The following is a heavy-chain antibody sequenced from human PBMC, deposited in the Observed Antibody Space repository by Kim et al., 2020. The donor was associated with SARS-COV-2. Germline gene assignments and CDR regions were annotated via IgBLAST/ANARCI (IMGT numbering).Heavy chain of an antibody. J-gene: IGHJ4*02. CDR3: ATSFRYFDWSIFDY. Sequence: GESLKISFKGSGYSFTSYWIGWVRQMPGKGLEWMGIIYPGDSDTRYSPSFQGQVTISADKSISTAYLQWSSLKASDTAIYYCATSFRYFDWSIFDYWGQGTLVTVSS. V-gene: IGHV5-51*01. CDR1: GYSFTSYW. D-gene: IGHD3-9*01. CDR2: IYPGDSDT.